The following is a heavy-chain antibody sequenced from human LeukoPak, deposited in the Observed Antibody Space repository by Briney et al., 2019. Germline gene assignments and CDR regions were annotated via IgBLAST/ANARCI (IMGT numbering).Heavy chain of an antibody. V-gene: IGHV5-10-1*01. CDR2: IDPRDSYT. Sequence: GESLKISCKGSGYTFSSYWITWVRQLPGKGLEWMGRIDPRDSYTNYSPSFQGHVTISVDKSISTAYLQWSSLKASDTAIYYCARLHPTSCTSGLCYWFDPWGQGTLVTVSS. D-gene: IGHD2-8*01. CDR1: GYTFSSYW. CDR3: ARLHPTSCTSGLCYWFDP. J-gene: IGHJ5*02.